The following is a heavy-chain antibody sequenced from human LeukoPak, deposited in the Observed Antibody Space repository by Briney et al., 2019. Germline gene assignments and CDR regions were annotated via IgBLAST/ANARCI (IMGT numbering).Heavy chain of an antibody. CDR1: GGSISSYY. CDR2: INHSGST. CDR3: ARQPSLLWFQRGFDY. D-gene: IGHD3-10*01. J-gene: IGHJ4*02. V-gene: IGHV4-34*01. Sequence: SETLSLTCTVSGGSISSYYWSWIRQPPGKGLEWIGEINHSGSTNYNPSLKSRVTISVDTSKNQFSLKLSSVTAADTAVYYCARQPSLLWFQRGFDYWGQGTLVTVSS.